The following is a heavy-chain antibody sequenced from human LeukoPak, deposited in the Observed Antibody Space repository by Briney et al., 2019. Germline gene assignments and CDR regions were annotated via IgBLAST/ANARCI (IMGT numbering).Heavy chain of an antibody. CDR2: IYYSGST. CDR1: GGSISSGGYY. CDR3: ARAAYSYGHNAFDY. V-gene: IGHV4-31*03. J-gene: IGHJ4*02. D-gene: IGHD5-18*01. Sequence: PSQTLSLTCTVSGGSISSGGYYWSGIRQHPGKGVEWIGYIYYSGSTYYNPSLKSRVTISVDTSKNQFSLKLSSVTAADTAVYYCARAAYSYGHNAFDYWGQGTLVTVSS.